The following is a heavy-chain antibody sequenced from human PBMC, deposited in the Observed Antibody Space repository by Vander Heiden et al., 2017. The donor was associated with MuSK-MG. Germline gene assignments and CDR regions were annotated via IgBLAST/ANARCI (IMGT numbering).Heavy chain of an antibody. CDR1: GFTFDAYV. D-gene: IGHD6-25*01. Sequence: VHLVESGGAVMQPGGSLGLSGAASGFTFDAYVLHWVRQAPAKGLDWFYLLSWDGSITNYAGSVKCRFTISRDNRKNFVYLQMNRLTFEDTALYYCARESSSSAVGILDHWGQGTLVSVPS. CDR2: LSWDGSIT. CDR3: ARESSSSAVGILDH. J-gene: IGHJ1*01. V-gene: IGHV3-43*01.